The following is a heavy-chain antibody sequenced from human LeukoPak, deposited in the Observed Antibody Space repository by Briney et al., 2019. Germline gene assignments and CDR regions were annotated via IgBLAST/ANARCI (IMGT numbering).Heavy chain of an antibody. J-gene: IGHJ4*02. CDR1: GFTFISYW. D-gene: IGHD2-15*01. V-gene: IGHV3-7*01. Sequence: GGSLRLSCSASGFTFISYWWSWVRQAPGKGLEWVANIKQDGSEKYYVDSVKGRFTISRDNAKNSLYLQMNSLRAEDTAVYYCARAPRYCSGGSCRSWGQGTLVTVSS. CDR2: IKQDGSEK. CDR3: ARAPRYCSGGSCRS.